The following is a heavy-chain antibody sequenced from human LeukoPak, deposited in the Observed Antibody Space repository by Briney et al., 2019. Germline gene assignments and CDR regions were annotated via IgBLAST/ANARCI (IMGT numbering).Heavy chain of an antibody. J-gene: IGHJ4*02. CDR3: AKRNNGYDYFDY. CDR2: IYPGDSDT. D-gene: IGHD5-12*01. CDR1: GYSFTNYW. V-gene: IGHV5-51*01. Sequence: GASLQISCQGSGYSFTNYWIGWVREMPGKGLEWMGTIYPGDSDTRYSPSFQGQVTISADKSISTAYLQWSSLKASDTAMYYCAKRNNGYDYFDYWGQGTLVTVSS.